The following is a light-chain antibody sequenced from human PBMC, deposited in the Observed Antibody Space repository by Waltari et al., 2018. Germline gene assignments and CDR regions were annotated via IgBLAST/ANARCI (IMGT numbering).Light chain of an antibody. V-gene: IGKV1-9*01. CDR2: AAS. CDR3: QQLSDYPVT. CDR1: RAFTSTY. Sequence: DIQLTQSPSFLSASVGDRVTITCRASRAFTSTYLLWYQQKPGKAPKLLIYAASTLQSGVPSRFSGSGSGAEFTLTISSLQPEDFATYYCQQLSDYPVTFGPGTKVDFK. J-gene: IGKJ3*01.